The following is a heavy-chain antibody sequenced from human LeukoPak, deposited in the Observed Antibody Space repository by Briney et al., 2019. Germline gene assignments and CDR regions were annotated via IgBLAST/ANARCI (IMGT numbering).Heavy chain of an antibody. CDR3: ARIGGDDAFDI. CDR1: GGSISSGGYY. CDR2: IYYSGSA. J-gene: IGHJ3*02. D-gene: IGHD4-23*01. Sequence: SETLSLTCTVSGGSISSGGYYWSWIRQHPGKGLEWIGYIYYSGSAYYNPSLKSRVTISVDTSKNQFSLKLSSVTAADTAVYYCARIGGDDAFDIWGQGTMVTVSS. V-gene: IGHV4-31*03.